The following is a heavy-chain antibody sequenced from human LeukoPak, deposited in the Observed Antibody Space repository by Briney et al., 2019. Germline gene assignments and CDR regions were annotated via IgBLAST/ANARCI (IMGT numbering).Heavy chain of an antibody. CDR2: INHSGST. CDR1: GGSFSGYY. V-gene: IGHV4-34*01. CDR3: ARQTGSGLFILP. Sequence: SETLSLTCAVYGGSFSGYYWSWIRQPPGKGLEWIGEINHSGSTYYNASLKSRVTISIDTSKNQISLRLTSVTATDTAIYYRARQTGSGLFILPGGQGTLVTVSS. J-gene: IGHJ4*02. D-gene: IGHD3/OR15-3a*01.